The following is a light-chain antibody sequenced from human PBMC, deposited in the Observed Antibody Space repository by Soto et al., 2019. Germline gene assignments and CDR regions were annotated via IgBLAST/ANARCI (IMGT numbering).Light chain of an antibody. CDR1: GGDIGLYNY. V-gene: IGLV2-14*01. CDR3: CSYAHGSIYV. J-gene: IGLJ1*01. Sequence: QSVLTQPASVSGPTGHSITISCTRTGGDIGLYNYFSWYQKHPGKAPKLLLYGVDNRPSGVSARFSGSKNGSTAYLTISGLQAEDEADYYCCSYAHGSIYVFGTGTKVTVL. CDR2: GVD.